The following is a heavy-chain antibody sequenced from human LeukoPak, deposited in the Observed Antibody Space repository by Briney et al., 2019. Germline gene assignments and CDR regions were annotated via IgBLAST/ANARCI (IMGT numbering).Heavy chain of an antibody. V-gene: IGHV3-66*01. CDR1: GFSVSSDF. D-gene: IGHD4-23*01. CDR3: AKDPLGYGGKGWYFDL. J-gene: IGHJ2*01. CDR2: IHSRGAT. Sequence: PGGSLRLSCAASGFSVSSDFMSWVRQAPGKGLEWVSVIHSRGATFYADSVRGRFSIARDSSKNMLYLQMISLRAEDTAVYYCAKDPLGYGGKGWYFDLWGRGTLVTVSS.